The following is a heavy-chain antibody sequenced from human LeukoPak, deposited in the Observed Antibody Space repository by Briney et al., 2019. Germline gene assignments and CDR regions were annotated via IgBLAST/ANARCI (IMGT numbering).Heavy chain of an antibody. CDR1: RYIFSTYA. J-gene: IGHJ4*02. V-gene: IGHV3-30*04. D-gene: IGHD6-19*01. CDR3: ARSHSPRPGIAVAGYGGYFDY. Sequence: GGSLRLSCAASRYIFSTYAMHWVRQAPGKGLEWVAVISYDGSDTYYADSVKGRFTISRDNSKNTLYLQMDSLRAEDTAVYYCARSHSPRPGIAVAGYGGYFDYWARDPWSPSPQ. CDR2: ISYDGSDT.